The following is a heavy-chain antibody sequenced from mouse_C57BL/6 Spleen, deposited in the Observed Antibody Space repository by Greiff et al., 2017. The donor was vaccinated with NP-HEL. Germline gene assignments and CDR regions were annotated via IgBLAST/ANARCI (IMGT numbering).Heavy chain of an antibody. Sequence: EVQLQQSGPELVKPGASVKISCKASGYTFTDYYMNWVKQSHGKSLEWIGDINPNNGGTSYNQKFKGKATLTVDKSSSTAYMELRSLTSEDSAVYYCARPGCAYWGQGTLVNVAA. V-gene: IGHV1-26*01. CDR1: GYTFTDYY. CDR2: INPNNGGT. J-gene: IGHJ3*01. CDR3: ARPGCAY.